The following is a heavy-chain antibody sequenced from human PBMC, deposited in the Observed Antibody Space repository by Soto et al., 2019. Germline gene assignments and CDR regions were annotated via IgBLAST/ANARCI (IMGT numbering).Heavy chain of an antibody. D-gene: IGHD4-17*01. Sequence: QVQLVQSGAEVKKPGASVKVSCKASGYTFTSYDINWVREATGQGFEWMGWMNTHSGNTGYAQKFKGRDSMTRNTSISTDYMELSSLRSEDTVVYYCARTLSGDYVDYWGQGTLVTVSS. CDR2: MNTHSGNT. CDR3: ARTLSGDYVDY. V-gene: IGHV1-8*01. CDR1: GYTFTSYD. J-gene: IGHJ4*02.